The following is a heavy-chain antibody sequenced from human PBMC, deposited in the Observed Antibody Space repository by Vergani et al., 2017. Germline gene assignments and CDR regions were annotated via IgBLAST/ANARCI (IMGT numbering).Heavy chain of an antibody. J-gene: IGHJ4*02. Sequence: QITLKESGPTLVKPTQTLTLTCTFSGFSLSTSGVGVGWIRQPPGKALEWLALIYWNDDKRYSPSLKSRLTITKDTSKNQVVLTMTNMDPVDTATYYCARTHYYDSSGTFDYWGQGTLVTVSS. CDR1: GFSLSTSGVG. V-gene: IGHV2-5*01. D-gene: IGHD3-22*01. CDR3: ARTHYYDSSGTFDY. CDR2: IYWNDDK.